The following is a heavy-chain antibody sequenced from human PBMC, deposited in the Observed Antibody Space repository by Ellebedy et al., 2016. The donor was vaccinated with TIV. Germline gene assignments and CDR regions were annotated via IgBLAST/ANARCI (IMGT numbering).Heavy chain of an antibody. CDR1: GLTVSSNF. CDR2: IYSGGST. J-gene: IGHJ4*02. CDR3: AREVSSGWYYFDN. V-gene: IGHV3-66*01. Sequence: GESLKISXVASGLTVSSNFMNWVRQAPGKGLEWVSVIYSGGSTYYADSVKGRFTISRDNSKNTLYLQMNSLRAEDTAVYYCAREVSSGWYYFDNWGQGTLVTVSS. D-gene: IGHD6-19*01.